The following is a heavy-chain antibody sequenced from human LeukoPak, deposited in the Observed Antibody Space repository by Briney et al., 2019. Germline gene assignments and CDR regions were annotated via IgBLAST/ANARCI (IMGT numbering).Heavy chain of an antibody. CDR2: IYYSGST. V-gene: IGHV4-59*01. CDR3: ARASPSLYYYFDY. D-gene: IGHD6-13*01. J-gene: IGHJ4*02. Sequence: SETLSLTCTVSGGSISSYYWSWIRQPPGKGLEWIGYIYYSGSTNYNPSLKSRVTISVDTSKNQFSLKLSSVTAADTAVYYCARASPSLYYYFDYWGQGTQVTVSS. CDR1: GGSISSYY.